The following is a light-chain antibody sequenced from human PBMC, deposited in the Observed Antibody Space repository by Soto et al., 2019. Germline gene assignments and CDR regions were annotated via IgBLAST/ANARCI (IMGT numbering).Light chain of an antibody. CDR3: QQYYSTPWT. V-gene: IGKV4-1*01. CDR1: QSVLYSSNNKNY. CDR2: WAS. J-gene: IGKJ1*01. Sequence: DIVMTQSPDSLAVSLGERATINCKSSQSVLYSSNNKNYVAWYQQKPGQPPKLLIYWASTRESGVPDRFIGSGSWTDFTLTISSLQAEDVPDYYWQQYYSTPWTFGQGTKVDSK.